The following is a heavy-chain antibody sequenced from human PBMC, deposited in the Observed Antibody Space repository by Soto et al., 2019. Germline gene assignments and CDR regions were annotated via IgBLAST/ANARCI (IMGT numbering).Heavy chain of an antibody. Sequence: QVQLVESGGGVVQPGRSLRLSCAASGFTFSSYDMNWVRQAPGKGLEWVAVISYDGSNKYYADSVKGRFTISRDNSKNTLHLKMNSLRAETTVVYYWGKVGSVRSSSWYPGCYFHHWGQGTLVTVSS. CDR1: GFTFSSYD. D-gene: IGHD6-13*01. J-gene: IGHJ1*01. CDR2: ISYDGSNK. CDR3: GKVGSVRSSSWYPGCYFHH. V-gene: IGHV3-30*18.